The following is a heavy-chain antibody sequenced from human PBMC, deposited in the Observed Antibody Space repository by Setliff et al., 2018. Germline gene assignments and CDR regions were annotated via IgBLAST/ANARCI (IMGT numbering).Heavy chain of an antibody. V-gene: IGHV4-30-4*02. CDR1: GDSLSGDNYF. CDR3: ARTSTYVLGSGSYWDRWFDP. J-gene: IGHJ5*02. Sequence: PSETLSLTCTVSGDSLSGDNYFWSWIRHLPGKGLQWLGHIYYTGKTYYNPSLKSRLEMSVDTSKREFALRLSSVTAADTAVYYCARTSTYVLGSGSYWDRWFDPWSQVTLVTVSS. D-gene: IGHD3-10*01. CDR2: IYYTGKT.